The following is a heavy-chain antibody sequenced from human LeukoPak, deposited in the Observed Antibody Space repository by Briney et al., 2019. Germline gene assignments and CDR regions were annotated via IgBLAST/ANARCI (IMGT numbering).Heavy chain of an antibody. V-gene: IGHV3-7*01. Sequence: GGSLRLSCAASGFIFTNHWMSWVRQAPGKGLEWVANIKEEESTKFYADSVKGRFTISRDNAKYSVYLQMNNLRVEDTAVYYCARAVDVADFWGRGTLVTVSS. CDR2: IKEEESTK. D-gene: IGHD3-16*01. CDR3: ARAVDVADF. CDR1: GFIFTNHW. J-gene: IGHJ4*02.